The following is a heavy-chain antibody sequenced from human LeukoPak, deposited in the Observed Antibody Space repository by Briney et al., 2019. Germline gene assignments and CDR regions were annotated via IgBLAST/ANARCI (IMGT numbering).Heavy chain of an antibody. CDR3: ARGAGTSCYLCY. D-gene: IGHD2-2*01. V-gene: IGHV3-30*05. Sequence: GRSLRLSCAASGFNFNHYGIHWVRQAPGKGLEWVALISYDGNKEYYADSVKGRFTISRDNSKNTLYLQMNSLRAEDTAVYYCARGAGTSCYLCYWGQGTLVTVSS. CDR2: ISYDGNKE. J-gene: IGHJ4*02. CDR1: GFNFNHYG.